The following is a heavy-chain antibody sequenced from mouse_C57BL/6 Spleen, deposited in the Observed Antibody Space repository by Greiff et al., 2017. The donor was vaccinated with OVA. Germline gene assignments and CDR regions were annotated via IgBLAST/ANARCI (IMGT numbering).Heavy chain of an antibody. J-gene: IGHJ2*01. Sequence: EVQLQQSGPELVKPGASVKISCKASGYTFTDYYMNWVKQSHGKSLEWIGDINPNNGGTSYNQKFKGKATLTVDKSSSTAYMELRSLTSEDSSVYYWASRDDYPYYCDYWGQGTTLTVSS. CDR1: GYTFTDYY. V-gene: IGHV1-26*01. CDR2: INPNNGGT. CDR3: ASRDDYPYYCDY. D-gene: IGHD2-4*01.